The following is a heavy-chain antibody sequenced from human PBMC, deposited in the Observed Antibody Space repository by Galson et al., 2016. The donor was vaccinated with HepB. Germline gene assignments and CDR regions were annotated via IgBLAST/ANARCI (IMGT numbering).Heavy chain of an antibody. D-gene: IGHD4-17*01. V-gene: IGHV3-23*01. CDR1: GFTLSSSA. Sequence: SLRLSCAASGFTLSSSAMTWVRQAPGRGLEWVSAITETGSFAYYADSVRGRFTLSRDTSKNTVSLQMNYLRADDTALYYGGRDYPTMTDRYPYLVDVWGKGTAVTVSS. CDR3: GRDYPTMTDRYPYLVDV. J-gene: IGHJ6*04. CDR2: ITETGSFA.